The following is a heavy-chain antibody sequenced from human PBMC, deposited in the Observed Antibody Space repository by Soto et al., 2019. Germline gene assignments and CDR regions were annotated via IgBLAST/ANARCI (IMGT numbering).Heavy chain of an antibody. D-gene: IGHD3-10*01. CDR3: ARDGPNYYGSGSYYHYYGMDV. V-gene: IGHV1-69*01. CDR1: GGTFSSYA. CDR2: IIPIFGTA. J-gene: IGHJ6*02. Sequence: QVQLVQSGAEVKKPGSSVKVSCKASGGTFSSYAISWVRQAPGQGLEWMGGIIPIFGTANYAQKFQGRVTITADESTSIAYMELSSLRSEDTAVDYCARDGPNYYGSGSYYHYYGMDVWGQGTTVTVSS.